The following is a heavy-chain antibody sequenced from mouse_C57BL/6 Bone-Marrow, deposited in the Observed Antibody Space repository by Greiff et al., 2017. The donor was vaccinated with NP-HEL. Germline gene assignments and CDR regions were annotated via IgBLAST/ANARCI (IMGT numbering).Heavy chain of an antibody. D-gene: IGHD1-1*01. V-gene: IGHV1-74*01. J-gene: IGHJ2*01. CDR3: AIHLYGSTLYFDY. CDR2: IHPSDSDT. CDR1: GYTFTSYW. Sequence: VKLQQPGAELVKPGASVKVSCKASGYTFTSYWMHWVKQRPGQGLEWIGRIHPSDSDTNYNQKFKGKATLPVDKSSSTAYMQLSRLTSEDAAVYYCAIHLYGSTLYFDYWGQGTTLTVSS.